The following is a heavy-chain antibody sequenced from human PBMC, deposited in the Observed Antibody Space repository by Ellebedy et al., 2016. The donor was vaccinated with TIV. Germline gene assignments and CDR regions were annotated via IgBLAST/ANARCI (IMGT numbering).Heavy chain of an antibody. V-gene: IGHV3-30*02. CDR1: GFTFSDYG. J-gene: IGHJ4*02. D-gene: IGHD3-22*01. CDR2: MRYDGSNK. CDR3: AKFPYYHDSSGYSF. Sequence: PGGSLRLSCAASGFTFSDYGMHWVRKAPGKGLEWVAFMRYDGSNKYYADSVKGRFPISRDNPKNTLYLRMNSLRAEDTAVYYCAKFPYYHDSSGYSFWGQGTLVTVSS.